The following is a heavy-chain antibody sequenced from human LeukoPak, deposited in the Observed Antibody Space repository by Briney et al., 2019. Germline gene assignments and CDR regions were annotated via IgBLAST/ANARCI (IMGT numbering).Heavy chain of an antibody. CDR3: ARRPSHSSARYHGYFQQ. V-gene: IGHV4-39*02. CDR2: MHQSGTT. Sequence: SETLSLTCTVSGDFINSNNYYWDWVRQPPGTGVDWIGTMHQSGTTFYNPSRKSRVTISEDMYKKDFSLKKTAMTGAGTACYFSARRPSHSSARYHGYFQQWGQGTLVTVSS. CDR1: GDFINSNNYY. D-gene: IGHD6-19*01. J-gene: IGHJ1*01.